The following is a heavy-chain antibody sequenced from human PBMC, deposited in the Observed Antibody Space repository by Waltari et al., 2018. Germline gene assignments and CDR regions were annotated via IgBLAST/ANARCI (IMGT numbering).Heavy chain of an antibody. CDR2: IYYSGST. Sequence: QVQLQESGPGLVKPSETLSLTCTVPGCSISSYSWSWIRQPPGKGLEWIGYIYYSGSTNYNPSLKSRVTISVDTSKNQFSLKLSSVTAADTAVYYCARDPVQDAFDIWGQGTMVTVSS. J-gene: IGHJ3*02. V-gene: IGHV4-59*01. CDR1: GCSISSYS. CDR3: ARDPVQDAFDI. D-gene: IGHD6-6*01.